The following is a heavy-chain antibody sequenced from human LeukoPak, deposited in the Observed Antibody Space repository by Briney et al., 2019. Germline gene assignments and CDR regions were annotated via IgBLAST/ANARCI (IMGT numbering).Heavy chain of an antibody. CDR3: ARDPYSGRYGDYYYYYMDV. CDR1: GFTFSSYN. J-gene: IGHJ6*03. D-gene: IGHD1-26*01. V-gene: IGHV3-21*01. Sequence: GGSLRLSCAASGFTFSSYNMNWVRQVPGKGLEWVSSITSSSTYMFYADSVKGRFTISRDNAQNSLYLQINSLRAEDTAVYYCARDPYSGRYGDYYYYYMDVWGKGTTVTISS. CDR2: ITSSSTYM.